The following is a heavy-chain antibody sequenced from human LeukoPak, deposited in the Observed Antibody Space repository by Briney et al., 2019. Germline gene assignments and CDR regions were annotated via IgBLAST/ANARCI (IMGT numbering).Heavy chain of an antibody. CDR3: AGGNWFDP. J-gene: IGHJ5*02. CDR1: GASFSGYS. CDR2: INYNGST. Sequence: SETLSLTCAVYGASFSGYSWSWIRQPPGKGLEWIGEINYNGSTNYNPSLKSRVTISVETSKNQFSLKLSSVTAADTAVYYCAGGNWFDPWGQGTLVTVSS. V-gene: IGHV4-34*01.